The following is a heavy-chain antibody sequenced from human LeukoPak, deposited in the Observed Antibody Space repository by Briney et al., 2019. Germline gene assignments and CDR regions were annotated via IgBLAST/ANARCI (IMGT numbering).Heavy chain of an antibody. V-gene: IGHV2-70*11. Sequence: SGPALVKPTQTLTLTCTFSGFSLSTRGMCVSWIRQPPGKALEWLARIDWDDDKYYSTSLKTRLTISKDTSKNQVVLTMTNMDPMDTATYYCARILHSSGWSIDYWGQGTLVTVSS. D-gene: IGHD6-19*01. CDR3: ARILHSSGWSIDY. CDR2: IDWDDDK. J-gene: IGHJ4*02. CDR1: GFSLSTRGMC.